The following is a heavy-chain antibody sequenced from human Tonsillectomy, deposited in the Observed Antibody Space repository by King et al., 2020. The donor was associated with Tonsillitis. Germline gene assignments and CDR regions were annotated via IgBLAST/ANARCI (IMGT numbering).Heavy chain of an antibody. CDR2: ISYEGNHK. J-gene: IGHJ6*02. CDR1: GFTFSSYG. V-gene: IGHV3-30*18. CDR3: AKDRVGSRGGYYFYYGMDV. Sequence: QLVQSGGGVVQPGRSLRLSCAASGFTFSSYGMHWVRQAPGKGLEWVTVISYEGNHKYYADSVKGRFTISRDNSKKKLYLQMNTLRNEDTAMYYCAKDRVGSRGGYYFYYGMDVWGQGTTVTVSS. D-gene: IGHD3-10*01.